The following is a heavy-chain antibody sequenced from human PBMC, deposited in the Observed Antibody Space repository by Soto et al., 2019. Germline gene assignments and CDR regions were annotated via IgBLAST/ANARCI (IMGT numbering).Heavy chain of an antibody. J-gene: IGHJ3*02. Sequence: GGSPRLSCAASGVTFSSYGMHWVRQAPGKGLEWVAVISYDGSNKYYADSVKGRFTISRDNSKNTLYLQMNSLRAEDTAVYYCAKPEAGAFDIWGQGTMATV. CDR1: GVTFSSYG. CDR3: AKPEAGAFDI. CDR2: ISYDGSNK. V-gene: IGHV3-30*18.